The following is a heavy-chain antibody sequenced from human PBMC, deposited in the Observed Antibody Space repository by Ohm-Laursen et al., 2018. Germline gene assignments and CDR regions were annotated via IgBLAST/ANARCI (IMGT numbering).Heavy chain of an antibody. CDR3: ARIVGARYFDL. Sequence: GSLRLSCTASGFTFSDYYMSWIRQAPGKGLEWASYISSSGSTIYYADSVKGRFTIPRDNAKNSLYLQMNSLRAEDTAVYYCARIVGARYFDLWGRGTLVTVSS. CDR2: ISSSGSTI. CDR1: GFTFSDYY. J-gene: IGHJ2*01. D-gene: IGHD1-26*01. V-gene: IGHV3-11*04.